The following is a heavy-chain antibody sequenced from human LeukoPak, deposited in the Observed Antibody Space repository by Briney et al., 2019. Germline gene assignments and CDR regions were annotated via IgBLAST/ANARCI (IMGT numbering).Heavy chain of an antibody. D-gene: IGHD1-26*01. CDR3: VRISGSYVFDY. CDR2: ISSSTYT. Sequence: GGSLRLSCAASGFTFSSYWMHWVRQAPGKGLEWISYISSSTYTNYADSVKGRFTISRDNAKNSMYLQMNSLRAEDTAVYYCVRISGSYVFDYWGQGTLVTVSS. J-gene: IGHJ4*02. V-gene: IGHV3-21*05. CDR1: GFTFSSYW.